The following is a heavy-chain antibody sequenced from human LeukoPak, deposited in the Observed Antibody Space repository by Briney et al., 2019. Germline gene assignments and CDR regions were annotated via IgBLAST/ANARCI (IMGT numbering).Heavy chain of an antibody. Sequence: RSETLSLTCTVSGGSISSYYRSWIRQPPGKGLEWIGYIYYSGSTNYNPSLKSRVTISVDTSKNQFSLKLSSVTAADTAVYYCARDSSRMYAFDIWGQGTMVTVSP. J-gene: IGHJ3*02. CDR1: GGSISSYY. CDR2: IYYSGST. D-gene: IGHD2-8*01. CDR3: ARDSSRMYAFDI. V-gene: IGHV4-59*01.